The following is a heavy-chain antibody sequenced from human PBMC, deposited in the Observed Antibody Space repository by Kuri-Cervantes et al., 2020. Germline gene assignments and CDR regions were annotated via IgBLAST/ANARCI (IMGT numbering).Heavy chain of an antibody. CDR3: ARDVNWNYYGYYYYMDV. D-gene: IGHD1-7*01. V-gene: IGHV1-18*01. Sequence: ASVKVSCKASGYTFTSYGISWVRQAPGQGLEWMGWISAYNGNTNYAQKLQGRVTMTTDTSTSTVYMELRSLRSDDTAVYYCARDVNWNYYGYYYYMDVWGKGTTVTVSS. CDR2: ISAYNGNT. CDR1: GYTFTSYG. J-gene: IGHJ6*03.